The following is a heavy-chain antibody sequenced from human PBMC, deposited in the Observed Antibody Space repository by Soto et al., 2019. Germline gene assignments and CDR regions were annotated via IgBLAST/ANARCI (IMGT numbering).Heavy chain of an antibody. CDR3: ARARITMVRGVISAPNYYYYGMDV. J-gene: IGHJ6*02. D-gene: IGHD3-10*01. CDR1: GGSISSGGYY. V-gene: IGHV4-31*03. CDR2: IYYSGST. Sequence: TLSLTCTVSGGSISSGGYYWSWIRQHQGKGLEWIGYIYYSGSTYYNPSLKSRVTISVDTSKNQFSLKLSSVTAADTAVYYCARARITMVRGVISAPNYYYYGMDVWGQGTTVTVSS.